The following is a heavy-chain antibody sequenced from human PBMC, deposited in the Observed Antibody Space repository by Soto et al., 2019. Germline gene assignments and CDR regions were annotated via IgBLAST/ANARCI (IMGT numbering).Heavy chain of an antibody. V-gene: IGHV3-21*01. D-gene: IGHD6-13*01. CDR2: ISSSSSYI. Sequence: EVQLVESGGGLVKPGGSLRLSCAASGFTFSSYSMNWVRQAPGKGLEWVSSISSSSSYIYYADSVKGRFTISRDNAMNSLYLQMNSLRAEDTAVYYCARDEQQLVLYYYYYYMDVWGKGTTVTVSS. J-gene: IGHJ6*03. CDR1: GFTFSSYS. CDR3: ARDEQQLVLYYYYYYMDV.